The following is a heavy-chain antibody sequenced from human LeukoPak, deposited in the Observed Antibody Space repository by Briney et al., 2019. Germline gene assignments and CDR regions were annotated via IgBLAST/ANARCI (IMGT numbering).Heavy chain of an antibody. D-gene: IGHD3-9*01. Sequence: GGSLRLSCVGSGFTFSNSWMNWVRQTPGRGLECYVDSVKGRFTISRDNSKNTLYLQMNRLRAEDTAVYYCAREPYYDTLIGPRYGLDYYYYYGMDVWGQGTTVTVSS. J-gene: IGHJ6*02. CDR3: AREPYYDTLIGPRYGLDYYYYYGMDV. CDR1: GFTFSNSW. V-gene: IGHV3-7*01.